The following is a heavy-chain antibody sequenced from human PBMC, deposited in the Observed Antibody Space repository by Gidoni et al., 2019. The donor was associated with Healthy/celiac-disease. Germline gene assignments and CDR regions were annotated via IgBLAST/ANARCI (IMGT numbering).Heavy chain of an antibody. CDR3: AKVLMGDSGWEFDY. V-gene: IGHV3-23*01. Sequence: EVQLLESVEGLVQPGGSLRLSCAASGFTFSSYAMSWVRQAPGKGLGWVSAISGSGGSTYYADSVKGRFTISRDNSKNTLYLQMNSLRAEDTAVYYCAKVLMGDSGWEFDYWGQGTLVTVSS. CDR1: GFTFSSYA. CDR2: ISGSGGST. D-gene: IGHD6-19*01. J-gene: IGHJ4*02.